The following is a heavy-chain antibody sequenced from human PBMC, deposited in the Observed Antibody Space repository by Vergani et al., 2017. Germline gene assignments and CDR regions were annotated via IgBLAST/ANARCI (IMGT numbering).Heavy chain of an antibody. D-gene: IGHD2-15*01. V-gene: IGHV4-39*01. J-gene: IGHJ4*02. CDR1: GGSISSSSYY. CDR3: AGPDCSGGSCYSGY. Sequence: QLQLQESGPGLVKPSETLSLTCTVSGGSISSSSYYWGWIRQPPGKGLEWIGSIYYSGSTYYNPSLKSRVSISVDTSKNRFSLNLSSVTAADTAVYYCAGPDCSGGSCYSGYWGQGTLVTVSS. CDR2: IYYSGST.